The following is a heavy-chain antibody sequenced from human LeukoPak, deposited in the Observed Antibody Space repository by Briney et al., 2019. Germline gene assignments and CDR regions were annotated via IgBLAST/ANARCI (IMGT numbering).Heavy chain of an antibody. V-gene: IGHV3-9*01. CDR3: AKDLGIQLWSFDY. CDR1: GFTFDDYA. Sequence: GGSLRLSCAASGFTFDDYAMHWVRQAPGKGQEWVSGISWNSGSIGYADSVKGRFTISRDNAKNSLYLQMNSLRAEDTALYYCAKDLGIQLWSFDYWGQGTLVTVSS. CDR2: ISWNSGSI. J-gene: IGHJ4*02. D-gene: IGHD5-18*01.